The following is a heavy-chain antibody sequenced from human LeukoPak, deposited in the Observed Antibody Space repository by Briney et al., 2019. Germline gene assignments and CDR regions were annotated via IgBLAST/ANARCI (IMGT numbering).Heavy chain of an antibody. V-gene: IGHV3-21*06. J-gene: IGHJ4*02. CDR3: ARDQDGFGFGKYDY. Sequence: SAKGRFTISRGNAKNSLSLHMYSLRADDTAVYYCARDQDGFGFGKYDYWGRGTLVTVSS. D-gene: IGHD3-3*01.